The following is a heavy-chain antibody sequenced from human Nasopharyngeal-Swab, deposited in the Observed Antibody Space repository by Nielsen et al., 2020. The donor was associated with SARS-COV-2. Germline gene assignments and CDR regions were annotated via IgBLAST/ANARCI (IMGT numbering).Heavy chain of an antibody. D-gene: IGHD1-26*01. CDR2: ISGSGGST. Sequence: GESLKISCAASGFTFSSYAMSWVRQAPGKGLEWVSAISGSGGSTYYADSVKGRFTISRDNSKNTLYLQMNSLRAEDTAVYYSAKDLVVGASLPSDFDYWGKGTLVTVSS. CDR1: GFTFSSYA. V-gene: IGHV3-23*01. CDR3: AKDLVVGASLPSDFDY. J-gene: IGHJ4*02.